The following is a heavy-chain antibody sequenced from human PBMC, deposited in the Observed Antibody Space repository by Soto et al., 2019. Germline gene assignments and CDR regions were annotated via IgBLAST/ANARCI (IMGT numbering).Heavy chain of an antibody. CDR3: ARGQRFSDWFDP. D-gene: IGHD3-3*01. CDR2: IYSGGST. J-gene: IGHJ5*02. V-gene: IGHV4-4*07. Sequence: SETLSLTCTVTGGTISGYYWTWIRQSAGGGLEWIGRIYSGGSTNYNPSLKSRVTISLDTSMNHFSLRLSSVTAADTAVYYCARGQRFSDWFDPWGQGTLVTVSS. CDR1: GGTISGYY.